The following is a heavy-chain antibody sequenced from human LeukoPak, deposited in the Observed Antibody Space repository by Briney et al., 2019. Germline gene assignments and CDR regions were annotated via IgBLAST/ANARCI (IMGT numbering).Heavy chain of an antibody. V-gene: IGHV1-8*01. J-gene: IGHJ6*03. CDR1: GYTFTSSD. Sequence: GASVKVSCKASGYTFTSSDINWVRQATGQGLEWMGWMNPNSGNTGYAQKFQGRVTMTRNTSISTAYMELSSLRSEDTAVYYCARGLVVTPTYNYYMDVWGKGTTVTVSS. CDR3: ARGLVVTPTYNYYMDV. D-gene: IGHD4-23*01. CDR2: MNPNSGNT.